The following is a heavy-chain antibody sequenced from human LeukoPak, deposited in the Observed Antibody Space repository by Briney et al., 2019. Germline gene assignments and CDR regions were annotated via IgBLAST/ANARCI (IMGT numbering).Heavy chain of an antibody. CDR3: ARGDTAMVFDY. CDR1: GGSFSGYY. Sequence: PSETLSLTCAVYGGSFSGYYWSWIRQPPGKGLEWIGYIYYSGSTNYNPSLKSRVTISVDTSKNQFSLKLSSVTAADTAVYYCARGDTAMVFDYWGQGTLVTVSS. D-gene: IGHD5-18*01. CDR2: IYYSGST. J-gene: IGHJ4*02. V-gene: IGHV4-59*01.